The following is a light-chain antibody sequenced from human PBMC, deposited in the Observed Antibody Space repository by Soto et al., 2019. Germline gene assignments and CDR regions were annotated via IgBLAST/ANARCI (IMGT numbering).Light chain of an antibody. Sequence: DIQMTQSPSSLSASVGDRVTITCRASQSISIYLNWYQQKPGKAPKVLIYAASNLQSGVPSRFSGSGSGTDFTFTISSLQPEDFATYYCQQGYSLPLTFGGGTKVEIK. V-gene: IGKV1-39*01. CDR2: AAS. CDR3: QQGYSLPLT. CDR1: QSISIY. J-gene: IGKJ4*01.